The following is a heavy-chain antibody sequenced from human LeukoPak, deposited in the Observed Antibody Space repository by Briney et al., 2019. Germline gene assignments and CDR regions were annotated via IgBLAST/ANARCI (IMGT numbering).Heavy chain of an antibody. J-gene: IGHJ6*02. D-gene: IGHD3-22*01. V-gene: IGHV4-59*01. CDR1: GGSISSYY. CDR2: IYYSGST. Sequence: SETLSLTCTVSGGSISSYYWSWIRQPPGKGLEWIGYIYYSGSTNYNPSLKSRVTISVDTSKNQFSLKLGSVTAADTAVYYCARGLGPYYYYGMDVWGQGTTVTVSS. CDR3: ARGLGPYYYYGMDV.